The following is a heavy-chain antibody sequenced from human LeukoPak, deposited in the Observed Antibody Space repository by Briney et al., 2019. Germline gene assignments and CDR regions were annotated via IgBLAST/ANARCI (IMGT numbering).Heavy chain of an antibody. CDR3: ARAGYYDSSGHTQFDY. V-gene: IGHV4-38-2*02. CDR1: GGSISSYY. Sequence: SETLSLTCTVSGGSISSYYWGWIRQPPGKGLEWIGSIYHSGSTYYNPSLKSRVTISVDTSKNQFSLKLSSVTAADTAVYYCARAGYYDSSGHTQFDYWGQGTLVTVSS. J-gene: IGHJ4*02. CDR2: IYHSGST. D-gene: IGHD3-22*01.